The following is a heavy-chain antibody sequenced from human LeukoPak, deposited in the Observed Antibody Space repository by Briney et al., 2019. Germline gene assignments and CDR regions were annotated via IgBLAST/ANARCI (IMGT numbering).Heavy chain of an antibody. Sequence: SETLSLTCTVSGGSISSYYWSWIRQPPGKGLEWIGYIYYSGSTNYNPSLKSRVTISVDTSKNQFSLKLSSVTAADTAVYYCARTATVVASTKRYFDLWGRGTLVTVSS. CDR3: ARTATVVASTKRYFDL. CDR2: IYYSGST. CDR1: GGSISSYY. J-gene: IGHJ2*01. D-gene: IGHD4-23*01. V-gene: IGHV4-59*01.